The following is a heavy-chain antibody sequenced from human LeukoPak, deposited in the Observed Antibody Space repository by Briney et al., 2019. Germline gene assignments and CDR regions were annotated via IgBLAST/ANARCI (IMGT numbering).Heavy chain of an antibody. J-gene: IGHJ4*02. CDR1: GGSISSGSHY. CDR2: IYTSGST. CDR3: AMRVVYCSGGSCYNHFDY. V-gene: IGHV4-61*02. D-gene: IGHD2-15*01. Sequence: PSQTLSLTCTVSGGSISSGSHYWRWIRQPAGKGLEWIGRIYTSGSTNYNPSLKSRVTISVDTSKNQFSLKLHFVPAADTAVYYCAMRVVYCSGGSCYNHFDYWGQGTLVTVSS.